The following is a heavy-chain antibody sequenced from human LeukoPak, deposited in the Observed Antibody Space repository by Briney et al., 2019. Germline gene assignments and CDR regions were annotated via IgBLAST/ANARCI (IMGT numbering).Heavy chain of an antibody. CDR3: ARGVTYGSGSYYFAGNDAFDI. Sequence: ASVKVSCKASGYTFTSYGISWVRQAPGQGLEWMGWISAYNGNTNYAQKLQGRVTMTTDTSTSTAYMALRSLRSDDTAVYYCARGVTYGSGSYYFAGNDAFDIWGQGTMVTVSS. CDR1: GYTFTSYG. J-gene: IGHJ3*02. D-gene: IGHD3-10*01. V-gene: IGHV1-18*01. CDR2: ISAYNGNT.